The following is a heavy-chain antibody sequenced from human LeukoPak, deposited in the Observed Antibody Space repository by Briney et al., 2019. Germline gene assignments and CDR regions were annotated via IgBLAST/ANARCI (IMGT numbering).Heavy chain of an antibody. CDR3: ARAPGPFHPFDY. CDR1: GGSISSDGYY. D-gene: IGHD3-3*02. V-gene: IGHV4-31*03. CDR2: IYYSGST. Sequence: SQTLSLTCTVSGGSISSDGYYWSWIRQHPGKGLEWIGYIYYSGSTYYNPSLKSRVTISVGTSKNQFSLKLSSVTAADTAVYYCARAPGPFHPFDYWGQGTLVTVSS. J-gene: IGHJ4*02.